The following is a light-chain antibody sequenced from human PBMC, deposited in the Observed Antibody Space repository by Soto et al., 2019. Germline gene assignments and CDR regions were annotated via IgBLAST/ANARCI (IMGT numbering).Light chain of an antibody. Sequence: QSVLTQPPSVSEAPRQRVTISCSGSTSNIGNNAVSWYQQVPGKAPKLLIYYDDLLPSGVSDRFSGSKSGTSASLAISGLQSEDEADYYCAAWDDSLNAAVFGGGTQLTVL. CDR1: TSNIGNNA. CDR2: YDD. J-gene: IGLJ7*01. CDR3: AAWDDSLNAAV. V-gene: IGLV1-36*01.